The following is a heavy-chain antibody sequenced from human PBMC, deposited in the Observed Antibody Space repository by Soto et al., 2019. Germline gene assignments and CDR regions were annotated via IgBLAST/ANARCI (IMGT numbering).Heavy chain of an antibody. CDR2: TYYRSKWYY. V-gene: IGHV6-1*01. J-gene: IGHJ4*01. CDR3: ARGEQYSGRIFDY. CDR1: GDSVSSNSAG. Sequence: SQTLSLTCAITGDSVSSNSAGWSWVRQSPSRGLEWLGRTYYRSKWYYEYAVSVRGRITINPDTSRNQYSLQLNSVTPEDTAVYFCARGEQYSGRIFDYWGQGTLVTVSS. D-gene: IGHD1-26*01.